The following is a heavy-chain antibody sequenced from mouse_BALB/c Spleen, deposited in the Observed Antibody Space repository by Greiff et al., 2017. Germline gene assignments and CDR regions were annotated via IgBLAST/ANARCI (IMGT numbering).Heavy chain of an antibody. CDR3: AREGLYFDV. D-gene: IGHD3-3*01. V-gene: IGHV1-77*01. CDR2: IYPGSGNT. J-gene: IGHJ1*01. Sequence: QVQLQQSGAELARPGASVKLSCKASGYTFTDYYINWVKQRTGQGLEWIGEIYPGSGNTYYNEKFKGKATLTADKSSSTAYMQLSSLTSEDSAVYFGAREGLYFDVWGAGTTVTVSS. CDR1: GYTFTDYY.